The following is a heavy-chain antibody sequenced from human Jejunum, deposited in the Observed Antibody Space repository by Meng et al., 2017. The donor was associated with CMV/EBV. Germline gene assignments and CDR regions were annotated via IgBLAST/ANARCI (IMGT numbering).Heavy chain of an antibody. V-gene: IGHV1-18*01. CDR2: SSTSNGNT. D-gene: IGHD3-3*01. CDR1: GYTFTTYG. CDR3: VRDFWSDFYAY. Sequence: VQLVQSGAEVKEPGASVKVSCKTSGYTFTTYGISWVRQAPGQGLEWVGWSSTSNGNTHYAQKVQDRVTMTTDTSTSTAYMELRSLTSDDTAVYYCVRDFWSDFYAYWGQGTLVTVSS. J-gene: IGHJ4*02.